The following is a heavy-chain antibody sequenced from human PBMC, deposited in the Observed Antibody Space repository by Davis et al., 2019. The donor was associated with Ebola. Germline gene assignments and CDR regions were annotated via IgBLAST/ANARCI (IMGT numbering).Heavy chain of an antibody. CDR1: GYTFTGYY. J-gene: IGHJ4*02. Sequence: ASVKVSCKASGYTFTGYYMHWVRQAPGQGLEWMGWINPNSGGTNYAQKFQGWVTMTRDTSISTAYMELSRLRSDDTAVYYCARERGTRYYDFWSGTSGYFDYWGQGTLVTVSS. CDR3: ARERGTRYYDFWSGTSGYFDY. V-gene: IGHV1-2*04. CDR2: INPNSGGT. D-gene: IGHD3-3*01.